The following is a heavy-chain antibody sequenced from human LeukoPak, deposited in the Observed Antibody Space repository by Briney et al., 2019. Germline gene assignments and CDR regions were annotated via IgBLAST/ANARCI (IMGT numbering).Heavy chain of an antibody. D-gene: IGHD3-22*01. CDR1: GGSFSGYY. V-gene: IGHV4-34*01. CDR2: INHSGST. J-gene: IGHJ4*02. Sequence: PSETLSLACAVYGGSFSGYYWSWIRQPPGKGLEWIGEINHSGSTNYNPSLKSRVTISVDTSKNQFSLKLSSVTAADTAVYYCARGRGAYYDSSGPGDYWGQGTLVTVSS. CDR3: ARGRGAYYDSSGPGDY.